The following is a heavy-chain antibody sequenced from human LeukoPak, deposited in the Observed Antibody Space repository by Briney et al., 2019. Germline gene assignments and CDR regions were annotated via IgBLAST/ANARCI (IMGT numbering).Heavy chain of an antibody. CDR3: ARAVNYDFWSGSGNWFDP. Sequence: ASVKVSCKASGYTFTGYYMHWVRQAPGQGLELMGRINPNSGGTNYAQKFQGRVTMTRDTSISTAYMELSRLRSDDTAVYYCARAVNYDFWSGSGNWFDPWGQGTLVTVSS. D-gene: IGHD3-3*01. CDR1: GYTFTGYY. V-gene: IGHV1-2*06. J-gene: IGHJ5*02. CDR2: INPNSGGT.